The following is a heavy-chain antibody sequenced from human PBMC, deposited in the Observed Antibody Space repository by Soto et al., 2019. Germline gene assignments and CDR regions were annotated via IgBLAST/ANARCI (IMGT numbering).Heavy chain of an antibody. V-gene: IGHV6-1*01. J-gene: IGHJ3*02. D-gene: IGHD1-1*01. Sequence: PSQTLSLTCAISGDSFSSNSAAWNWIRQSPSRGLEWLGRTYYRSKWYNDYAVSVKSRITINPDTSKNQFSLQLNSVTPEDTAVYYCARDGKSESFLRDAFDIWGQGTMVTVSS. CDR3: ARDGKSESFLRDAFDI. CDR1: GDSFSSNSAA. CDR2: TYYRSKWYN.